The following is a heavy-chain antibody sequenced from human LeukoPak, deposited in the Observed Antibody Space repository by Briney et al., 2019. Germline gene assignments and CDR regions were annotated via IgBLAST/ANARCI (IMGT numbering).Heavy chain of an antibody. D-gene: IGHD3-22*01. CDR2: IIPAFGTA. Sequence: ASVKVSCKGSGCTFSSYSISWVRQAPGQGLEWMGGIIPAFGTAHYAQKFQGRVTFTTDESTTTAYMELRSLRSEDTAVYYCASEGNYDSSGYSRYNYYYMDVWGKGTAVTVSS. CDR1: GCTFSSYS. V-gene: IGHV1-69*05. CDR3: ASEGNYDSSGYSRYNYYYMDV. J-gene: IGHJ6*03.